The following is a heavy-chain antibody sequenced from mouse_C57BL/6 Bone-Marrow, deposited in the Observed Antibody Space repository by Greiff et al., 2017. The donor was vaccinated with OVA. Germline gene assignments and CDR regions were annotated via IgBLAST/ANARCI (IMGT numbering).Heavy chain of an antibody. CDR1: GYSITSGYY. CDR2: ISYDGSN. V-gene: IGHV3-6*01. D-gene: IGHD1-1*01. J-gene: IGHJ1*03. Sequence: EVKLMESGPGLVKPSQSLSLTCSVTGYSITSGYYWNWIRQFPGNKLEWMGYISYDGSNNYNPSLKNRISITRDTSKNQFFLKLNSVTTEDTATYYCARGPYYYGSSYWYFDVWGTGTTVTVSS. CDR3: ARGPYYYGSSYWYFDV.